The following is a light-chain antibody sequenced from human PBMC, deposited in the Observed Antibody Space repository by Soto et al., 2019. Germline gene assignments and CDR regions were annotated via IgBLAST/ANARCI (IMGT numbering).Light chain of an antibody. CDR1: QSVSSSY. J-gene: IGKJ1*01. CDR3: QQYGSSPWT. Sequence: EIVLTQSPGNLSLSPGERATPSCRASQSVSSSYLAWYQQKPGQAPRLLIYGASSRATGIPDRFSGSGSGTDFTLTISRLEPEDFAVYYCQQYGSSPWTFGQGTKVDIK. V-gene: IGKV3-20*01. CDR2: GAS.